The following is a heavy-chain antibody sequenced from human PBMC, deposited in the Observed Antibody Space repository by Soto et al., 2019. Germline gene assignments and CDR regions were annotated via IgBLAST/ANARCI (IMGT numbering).Heavy chain of an antibody. Sequence: SGPTLVRPTQTLTLTCTFSGFSLSTSGVGVGWIRQPPGKALEWLALIYWDDDKRYSPSLKSRLTITKDTSKNQVVLTMTNMDPVDTATYYCAHIPAYYDILTGYYLYNWFDPWGQGTLVTVSS. CDR3: AHIPAYYDILTGYYLYNWFDP. D-gene: IGHD3-9*01. V-gene: IGHV2-5*02. CDR2: IYWDDDK. J-gene: IGHJ5*02. CDR1: GFSLSTSGVG.